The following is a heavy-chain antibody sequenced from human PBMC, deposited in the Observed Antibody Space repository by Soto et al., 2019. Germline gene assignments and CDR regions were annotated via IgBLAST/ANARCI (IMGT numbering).Heavy chain of an antibody. D-gene: IGHD3-10*01. CDR1: IYGFRTYG. CDR3: ATYYYGSGSYYRFDY. J-gene: IGHJ4*02. CDR2: ISASDGSS. V-gene: IGHV1-18*01. Sequence: GASVKVSCKAPIYGFRTYGFSWVRQAPGQGLEWMGWISASDGSSNFAQKFKGRVSMTTERTTGTFTSTAYMELWGLTSDDTAVYFCATYYYGSGSYYRFDYWGQGSLVTVSS.